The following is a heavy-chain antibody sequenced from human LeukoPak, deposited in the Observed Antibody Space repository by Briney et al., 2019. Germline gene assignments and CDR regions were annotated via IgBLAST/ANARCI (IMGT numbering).Heavy chain of an antibody. CDR2: INHSGST. D-gene: IGHD5-18*01. V-gene: IGHV4-34*01. CDR3: AREGGVDTARGFDY. Sequence: PSETLSLTCAVYGGSFSGYYWSWIRQPPGKGLEWIGEINHSGSTNYNPSLKSRVTISVDTSKNQFSLKLSSVTAADTAVYYCAREGGVDTARGFDYWGQGTLVTVSS. J-gene: IGHJ4*02. CDR1: GGSFSGYY.